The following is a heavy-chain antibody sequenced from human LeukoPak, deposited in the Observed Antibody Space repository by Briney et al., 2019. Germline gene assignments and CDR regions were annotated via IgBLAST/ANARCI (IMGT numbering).Heavy chain of an antibody. D-gene: IGHD6-13*01. Sequence: GGSLRLSCAASGFTFSSYAIHWVRQAPGKGLEWVAVTVFDGSNEYYANSVKGRFTISRDNSKNTLYLQMNSLRAEDTAVYYCARDLGQLVGRYYYYYGMDVWGQGTTVTVSS. V-gene: IGHV3-30*04. J-gene: IGHJ6*02. CDR3: ARDLGQLVGRYYYYYGMDV. CDR2: TVFDGSNE. CDR1: GFTFSSYA.